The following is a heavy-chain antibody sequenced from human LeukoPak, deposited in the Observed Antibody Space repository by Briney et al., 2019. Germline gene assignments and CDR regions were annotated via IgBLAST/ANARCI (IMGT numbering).Heavy chain of an antibody. V-gene: IGHV4-4*07. CDR3: ARVGGMATSSDAFDI. J-gene: IGHJ3*02. CDR2: IYNSGST. D-gene: IGHD5-24*01. Sequence: SETLSLTCTVSGGSISSYYWSWIRQPAGKGLEWIGHIYNSGSTNYNPSLKSRVTISLDMSKNQFSLKLSSMTAADTAVYYCARVGGMATSSDAFDIWGQGTMVTVSS. CDR1: GGSISSYY.